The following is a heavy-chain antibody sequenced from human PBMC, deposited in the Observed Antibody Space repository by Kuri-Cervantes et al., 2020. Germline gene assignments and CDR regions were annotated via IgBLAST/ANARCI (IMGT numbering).Heavy chain of an antibody. CDR1: GFTFSSYS. Sequence: LSLTCTASGFTFSSYSMNWVRQAPGKGLEWVAVIWYDGSNKYYADSVKGRFTISRDNSKNTLYLQMNSLRAEDTAPYYCARIAARPFRMDFYYYYGLDVWGQGTTVTVSS. CDR3: ARIAARPFRMDFYYYYGLDV. D-gene: IGHD6-6*01. CDR2: IWYDGSNK. J-gene: IGHJ6*02. V-gene: IGHV3-33*08.